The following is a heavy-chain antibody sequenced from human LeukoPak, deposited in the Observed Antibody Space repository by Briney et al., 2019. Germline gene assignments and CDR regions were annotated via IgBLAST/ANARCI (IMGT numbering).Heavy chain of an antibody. V-gene: IGHV3-23*01. CDR2: ISGSGGST. CDR1: GFTFSSYA. D-gene: IGHD3-3*01. J-gene: IGHJ4*02. CDR3: AKKSVEYYDFWSGYYPFDY. Sequence: GGSLRLPCAASGFTFSSYAMSWVRQAPGKGLEWVSAISGSGGSTYYADSVKGRFTISRDNSKNTLYLQMNSLRAEDTAVYYCAKKSVEYYDFWSGYYPFDYWGQGTLVTVSS.